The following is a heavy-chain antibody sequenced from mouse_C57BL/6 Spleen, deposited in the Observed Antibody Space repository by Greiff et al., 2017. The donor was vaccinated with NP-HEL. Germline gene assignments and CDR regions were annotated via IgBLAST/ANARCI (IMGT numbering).Heavy chain of an antibody. J-gene: IGHJ4*01. D-gene: IGHD4-1*02. V-gene: IGHV1-53*01. CDR1: GYTFTSYW. CDR2: INPSNGGT. Sequence: VQLQQPGPELVKPGASVKMSCKASGYTFTSYWMHWVKQRPGQGLEWIGNINPSNGGTNYNEKFKSKATLTVDKSSSTAYMQLSSLTSEDSAVSSCANWDEEDYSMDYWGQGTSVTVSS. CDR3: ANWDEEDYSMDY.